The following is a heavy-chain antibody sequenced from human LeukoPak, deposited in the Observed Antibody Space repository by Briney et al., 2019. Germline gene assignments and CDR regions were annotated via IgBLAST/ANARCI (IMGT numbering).Heavy chain of an antibody. CDR3: ARAVGYGAGSYGFDI. CDR2: IIRDGTGT. V-gene: IGHV3-74*01. D-gene: IGHD3-10*01. Sequence: GGSLRLSCAASGFTLSSKEMHWVRQAPGTGLVWVSRIIRDGTGTNYADSVKGRFTISRDIATNTLYLQMNSLRAEDTAVYYCARAVGYGAGSYGFDIWGQGTTVTVSS. CDR1: GFTLSSKE. J-gene: IGHJ3*02.